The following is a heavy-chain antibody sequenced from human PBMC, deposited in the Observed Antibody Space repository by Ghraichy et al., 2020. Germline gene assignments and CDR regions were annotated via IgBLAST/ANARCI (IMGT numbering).Heavy chain of an antibody. Sequence: SETLSLTCAVSGGSISSGGYSWSWIRQPPGKGLEWIGYIYHSGSTYYNPSLKSRVTISVDRSKNQFSLKLSSVTAADTAVYYCARVRSNYRAQYYFDYWGQGTLVTVSS. CDR2: IYHSGST. J-gene: IGHJ4*02. CDR1: GGSISSGGYS. V-gene: IGHV4-30-2*01. D-gene: IGHD4-11*01. CDR3: ARVRSNYRAQYYFDY.